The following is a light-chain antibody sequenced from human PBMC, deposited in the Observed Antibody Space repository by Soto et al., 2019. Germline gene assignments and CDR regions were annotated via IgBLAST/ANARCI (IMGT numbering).Light chain of an antibody. CDR3: SSYTVSSTYV. CDR1: SSDVGNYNC. CDR2: DVS. Sequence: QSALTQPASVSGSPGQSIAISCTGTSSDVGNYNCVSWYQQHPGKAPQLIIHDVSNRPSGVSDRFSGSKSGNTASLTISGLQAEDEADYYCSSYTVSSTYVFGTGTKVTVL. J-gene: IGLJ1*01. V-gene: IGLV2-14*03.